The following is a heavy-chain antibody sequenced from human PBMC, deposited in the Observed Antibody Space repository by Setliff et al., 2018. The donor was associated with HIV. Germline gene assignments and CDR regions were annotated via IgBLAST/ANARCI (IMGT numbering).Heavy chain of an antibody. D-gene: IGHD1-26*01. Sequence: SETLSLTCVVSGYSISSGYYWGWIRQPPGKGLEWIGSIYHSGNTYYNPSLKSRVTMSVDTAKNQFSLKLRSVTAADTAVYYCARQPGGNYYPAYSGYWGQGTLVTVSS. CDR1: GYSISSGYY. J-gene: IGHJ4*02. CDR3: ARQPGGNYYPAYSGY. CDR2: IYHSGNT. V-gene: IGHV4-38-2*01.